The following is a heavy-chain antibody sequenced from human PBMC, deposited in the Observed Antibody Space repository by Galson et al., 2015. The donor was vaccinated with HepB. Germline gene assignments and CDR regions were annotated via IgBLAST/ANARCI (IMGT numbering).Heavy chain of an antibody. Sequence: SLRLSCAASGFTFSSYGMHWVRQAPGKGLEWVAFIRYDGSNKYYADSVKGRFTISRDNSKNTLYLQMNSLRAEDTAIYYCAKGKWPQGQSGTYGIIDYWGQGTLVTVSS. CDR1: GFTFSSYG. D-gene: IGHD1-26*01. J-gene: IGHJ4*02. CDR3: AKGKWPQGQSGTYGIIDY. CDR2: IRYDGSNK. V-gene: IGHV3-30*02.